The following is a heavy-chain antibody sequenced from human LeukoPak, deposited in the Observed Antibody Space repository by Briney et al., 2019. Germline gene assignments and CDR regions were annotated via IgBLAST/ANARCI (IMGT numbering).Heavy chain of an antibody. CDR2: ISSSSSYI. D-gene: IGHD6-6*01. V-gene: IGHV3-21*01. CDR3: ASGVEGSSRNYFDY. J-gene: IGHJ4*02. Sequence: GGSLRLSRAASGFTFSSFSMNWVRQAPGKGLEWVSSISSSSSYIYYADSVKGRFTISRDNAKNSLFLQMNSLRAEDTAVYYCASGVEGSSRNYFDYWGQGTLVTVSS. CDR1: GFTFSSFS.